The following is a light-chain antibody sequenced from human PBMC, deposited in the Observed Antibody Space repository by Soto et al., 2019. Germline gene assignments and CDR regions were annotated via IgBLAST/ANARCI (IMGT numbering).Light chain of an antibody. Sequence: QSVLTQPASVSGSPGQSITISCTGTNNNYVSWYQQHPGKAPKLLIYDVINRPSGVSDRFSGSKSGNTASLITSGLQAEDEAEYYCSSYANSRTIFGGGTKLTVL. V-gene: IGLV2-14*03. CDR3: SSYANSRTI. CDR2: DVI. CDR1: NNNY. J-gene: IGLJ2*01.